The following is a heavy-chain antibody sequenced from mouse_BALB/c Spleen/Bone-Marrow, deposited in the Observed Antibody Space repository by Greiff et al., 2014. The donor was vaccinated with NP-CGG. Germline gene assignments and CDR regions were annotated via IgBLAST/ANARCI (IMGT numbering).Heavy chain of an antibody. J-gene: IGHJ3*01. CDR1: GSTFSTYA. CDR2: ISSGGSYT. V-gene: IGHV5-9-4*01. Sequence: EVQVVESGGVLVKPGGSLKLSCAASGSTFSTYAMSWVRQSPEKRLEWVAEISSGGSYTYYPDTVTGRFTISRDNAKNTLYLEMSSLRSEDTAMCYCARDGYGSSDWGQGTLVTVSA. CDR3: ARDGYGSSD. D-gene: IGHD1-1*01.